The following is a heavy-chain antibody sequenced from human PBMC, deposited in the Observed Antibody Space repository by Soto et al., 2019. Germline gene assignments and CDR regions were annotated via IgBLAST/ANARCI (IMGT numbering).Heavy chain of an antibody. V-gene: IGHV3-30*18. Sequence: QVQLVESGGGVVQPGRSLRLSCAASGFTFSNYGMHWVRQAPGKGLEWVAVISYDGRDKHYLDSVKGRFTVSRDNSKNTLYLQMNSLRTEDTDVYYCFKEKRGYSYGEHWGQGTLVTVSS. CDR1: GFTFSNYG. J-gene: IGHJ4*02. CDR3: FKEKRGYSYGEH. D-gene: IGHD5-18*01. CDR2: ISYDGRDK.